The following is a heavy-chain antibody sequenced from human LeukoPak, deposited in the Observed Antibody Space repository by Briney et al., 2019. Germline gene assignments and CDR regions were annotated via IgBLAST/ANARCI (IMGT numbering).Heavy chain of an antibody. CDR2: IYTSGST. CDR3: ASDPYQLLSDNLLQH. J-gene: IGHJ1*01. D-gene: IGHD2-2*01. Sequence: PSETLSLTCTVSGGSISNYYWSWIRQPAGKGLEWIGRIYTSGSTNYNPSLKSRVTMSVDTSKNQFSLKLSSVTAADTAVYYCASDPYQLLSDNLLQHWGQGTLVTVSS. V-gene: IGHV4-4*07. CDR1: GGSISNYY.